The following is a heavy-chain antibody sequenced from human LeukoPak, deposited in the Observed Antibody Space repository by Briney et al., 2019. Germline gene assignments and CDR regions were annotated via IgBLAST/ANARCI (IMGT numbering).Heavy chain of an antibody. Sequence: GGSLRLSCAASGFTFDDYAMHWVRQAPGKGLEWVSGISWNSGSIGYADSVKGRFTISRDNAKNSLYLQMNSLRAEDTALYYCANGIGDSSGYYTQWGQGTLVTVSS. CDR1: GFTFDDYA. D-gene: IGHD3-22*01. CDR3: ANGIGDSSGYYTQ. CDR2: ISWNSGSI. V-gene: IGHV3-9*01. J-gene: IGHJ4*02.